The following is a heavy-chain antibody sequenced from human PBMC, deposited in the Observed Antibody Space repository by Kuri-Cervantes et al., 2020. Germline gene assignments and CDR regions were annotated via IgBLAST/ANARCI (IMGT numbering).Heavy chain of an antibody. CDR1: GFTFSNYW. CDR2: IKEDGSEK. D-gene: IGHD1-1*01. V-gene: IGHV3-7*01. Sequence: GESLKISCAVPGFTFSNYWMSWVRQAPGKGLEWVANIKEDGSEKYYLDSVKGRFTISRDNARNTLYLQMHSLRVEDTAVYYCATSTTHHYYYYMGVWGKGTTVTVSS. J-gene: IGHJ6*03. CDR3: ATSTTHHYYYYMGV.